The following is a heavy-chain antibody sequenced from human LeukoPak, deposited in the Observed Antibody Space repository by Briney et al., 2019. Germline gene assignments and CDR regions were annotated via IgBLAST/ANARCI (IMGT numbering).Heavy chain of an antibody. J-gene: IGHJ4*02. Sequence: GGSLRHSCAASGFTVSSNYMSWVRQAPGKGLEWVSVIYSGGSTYYADSVKGRFTTSRDISKNTVYLQMNSLRAEDTAVYYCARALAAASHTSFDYWGQGTLVTVSS. D-gene: IGHD6-13*01. V-gene: IGHV3-66*01. CDR3: ARALAAASHTSFDY. CDR2: IYSGGST. CDR1: GFTVSSNY.